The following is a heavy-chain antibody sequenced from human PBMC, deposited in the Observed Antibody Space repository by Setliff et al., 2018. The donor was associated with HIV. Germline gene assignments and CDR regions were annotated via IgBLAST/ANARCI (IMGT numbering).Heavy chain of an antibody. Sequence: GGSLRLSCAASGFTFSDYYMTWIRQAPGKGLEWISYISNSRTTTSYADSVKGRFTISRDNAKNSLYLQMNSLRAEDTAVYYCARAKTSGTCYGWSYWGQGTLVTVSS. CDR1: GFTFSDYY. J-gene: IGHJ4*02. CDR2: ISNSRTTT. D-gene: IGHD1-26*01. V-gene: IGHV3-11*01. CDR3: ARAKTSGTCYGWSY.